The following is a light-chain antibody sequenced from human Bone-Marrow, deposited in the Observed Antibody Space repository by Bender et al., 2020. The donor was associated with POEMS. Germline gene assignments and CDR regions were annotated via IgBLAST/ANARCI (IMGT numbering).Light chain of an antibody. J-gene: IGLJ1*01. CDR3: ISYTSTSTRV. CDR1: SSDVGSYNL. CDR2: DVS. V-gene: IGLV2-14*02. Sequence: QSALTQPASVSGSPGQSITISCTGTSSDVGSYNLVSWYQQHPGKVPKLIIYDVSDRPSGVSNRFSGSKSGNTASLTISGLQAEDEADYYCISYTSTSTRVFGTGTKVTVL.